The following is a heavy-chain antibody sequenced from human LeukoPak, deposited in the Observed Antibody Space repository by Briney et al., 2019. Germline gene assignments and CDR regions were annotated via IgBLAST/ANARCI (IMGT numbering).Heavy chain of an antibody. CDR1: GFTLSSYE. J-gene: IGHJ3*02. D-gene: IGHD2/OR15-2a*01. CDR2: ISSSGTTK. CDR3: ARSNRDAFDI. V-gene: IGHV3-48*03. Sequence: PGGSLRLSCAASGFTLSSYEMNWVRQGPGKGLEWVSYISSSGTTKYYADSVKGRFTLSRDNAKKSLSLQMNSLRAEDTAIYYCARSNRDAFDIWGQGTVVTVSS.